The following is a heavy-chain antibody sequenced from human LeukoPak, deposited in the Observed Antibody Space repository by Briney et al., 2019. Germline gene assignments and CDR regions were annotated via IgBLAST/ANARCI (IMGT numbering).Heavy chain of an antibody. V-gene: IGHV4-4*09. D-gene: IGHD3-16*01. Sequence: SETLSLTCSVSGGSLTNYYCGWIRQPPGKGLEFIGYIHSDGTTNYYSSLQSRVAISLDTSKIQFSLRLYSVTAADTALYFCARLNFRGGEALHFDYWGQGTLVTVSS. J-gene: IGHJ4*02. CDR2: IHSDGTT. CDR3: ARLNFRGGEALHFDY. CDR1: GGSLTNYY.